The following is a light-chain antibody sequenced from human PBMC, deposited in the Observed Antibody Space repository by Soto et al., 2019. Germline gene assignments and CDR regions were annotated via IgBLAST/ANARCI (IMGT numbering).Light chain of an antibody. CDR1: QDIKNY. CDR3: QQYDSLPPT. J-gene: IGKJ4*01. V-gene: IGKV1-33*01. Sequence: DIQMTQSPSSLSAFVEDSITITCQASQDIKNYLNWYQHKPGKAPKLLIYDAFKSDTGVPSRFSGSGSGTDFTFTINNLQPEDIATYFCQQYDSLPPTFGGGTRV. CDR2: DAF.